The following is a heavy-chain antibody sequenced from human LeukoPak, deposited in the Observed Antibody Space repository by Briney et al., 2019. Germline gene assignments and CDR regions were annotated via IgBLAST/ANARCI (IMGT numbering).Heavy chain of an antibody. CDR3: AKDSRVMVRGVIIDY. CDR2: IRYDGSNK. V-gene: IGHV3-30*02. D-gene: IGHD3-10*01. J-gene: IGHJ4*02. CDR1: GFTFSSYG. Sequence: GGSLRLSCAASGFTFSSYGMHWVRQAPGKGLEWVAFIRYDGSNKYYADSVKGRFTTSRDNSKNTLYLQMNSLRAEDTAVYYCAKDSRVMVRGVIIDYWGQGTLVTVSS.